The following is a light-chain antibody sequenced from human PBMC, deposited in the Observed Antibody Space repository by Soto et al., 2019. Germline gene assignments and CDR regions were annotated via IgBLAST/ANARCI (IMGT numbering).Light chain of an antibody. J-gene: IGLJ3*02. V-gene: IGLV1-40*01. CDR2: GNN. Sequence: QSVLTQPPSVSGAPGQRVTISCTGSSSNIGAGYDVHWYQQLPGTAPKLLIYGNNNRPSGVPDRFSGSKSGTSASLAITGLQVEDDADYYCQSYDNSLSGSGVFGGGTKVTVL. CDR3: QSYDNSLSGSGV. CDR1: SSNIGAGYD.